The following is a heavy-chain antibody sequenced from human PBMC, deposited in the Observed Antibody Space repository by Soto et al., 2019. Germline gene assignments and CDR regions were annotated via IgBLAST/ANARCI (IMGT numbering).Heavy chain of an antibody. D-gene: IGHD6-13*01. J-gene: IGHJ4*02. CDR2: ISSATTTI. V-gene: IGHV3-48*01. Sequence: EVQLVESGGGLVQPGGSLRLSCAASGFTFSSYSMNWVRQAPGKGLEWVSYISSATTTIYYADSVKGRFTISRDNAKNSLYVQMNSLRADDTAVYYCARGIAAAGPKLDYWGQGTLVTVSS. CDR1: GFTFSSYS. CDR3: ARGIAAAGPKLDY.